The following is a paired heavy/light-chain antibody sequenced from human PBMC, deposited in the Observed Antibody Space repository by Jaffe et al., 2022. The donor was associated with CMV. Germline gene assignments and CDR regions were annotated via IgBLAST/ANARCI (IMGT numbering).Heavy chain of an antibody. J-gene: IGHJ3*02. Sequence: QVQLQQWGAGLLKPSETLSLTCAVSGGSLSAYYWSWIRQPPGKGLEWLGEINHGGSTTYNPSLKSRVTISIDTSKNRFSLNLTSVTAADTAVYYCARSVSGYSGAWYRSDAFDIWGQGTMVTVSS. CDR1: GGSLSAYY. V-gene: IGHV4-34*01. D-gene: IGHD6-19*01. CDR3: ARSVSGYSGAWYRSDAFDI. CDR2: INHGGST.
Light chain of an antibody. CDR1: QSVLYSSNNENY. CDR3: QQYYSTPYT. J-gene: IGKJ2*01. V-gene: IGKV4-1*01. CDR2: WAS. Sequence: DIVMTQSPDSLAVSLGERATINCKSSQSVLYSSNNENYLAWYQQKPGQPPKLLIYWASTRHSGVPDRFSGSGSGTDFTLTISSLQAEDVAVYYCQQYYSTPYTFGQGTKLEIK.